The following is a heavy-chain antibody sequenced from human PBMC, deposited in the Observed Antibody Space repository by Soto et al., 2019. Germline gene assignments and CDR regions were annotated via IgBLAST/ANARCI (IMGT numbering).Heavy chain of an antibody. CDR1: GGTFSSYA. CDR2: IIPIFGTA. CDR3: ATCRYGVVAATSFDY. V-gene: IGHV1-69*01. D-gene: IGHD2-15*01. J-gene: IGHJ4*02. Sequence: QVQLVQSGAEVKKPGSSVKVSCKASGGTFSSYAISWVRQAPGQGLEWMGGIIPIFGTATYAQKFQGRVTITADESTSTAYMELSSLISEDTAVYYCATCRYGVVAATSFDYWGQGTLVTVSS.